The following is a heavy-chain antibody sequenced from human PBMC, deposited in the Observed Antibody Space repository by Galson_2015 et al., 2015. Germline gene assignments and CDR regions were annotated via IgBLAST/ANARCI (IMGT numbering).Heavy chain of an antibody. V-gene: IGHV6-1*01. J-gene: IGHJ4*02. D-gene: IGHD3-10*01. CDR1: GDRVSSHRVA. CDR2: TFYRSTWSP. Sequence: CAISGDRVSSHRVAWAWLRQSPSRGLEWLGRTFYRSTWSPGSAVSVDSRITIHPVTSPHQFSLQLNSVTPEDTAVYYCIRSDYGSGTHYWGQGTLVTFSS. CDR3: IRSDYGSGTHY.